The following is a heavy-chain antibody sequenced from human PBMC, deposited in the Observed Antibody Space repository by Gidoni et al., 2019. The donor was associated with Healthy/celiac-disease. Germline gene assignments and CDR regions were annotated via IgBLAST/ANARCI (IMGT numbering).Heavy chain of an antibody. J-gene: IGHJ6*02. CDR2: IRGSGGST. V-gene: IGHV3-23*01. CDR3: AKVGYSNPPVLYYYGMDV. Sequence: EVQLLESGGGLVQPGGSLRLSCAASGFTFSSYAMSWVRQAPGEGLEWGSAIRGSGGSTYYADSVKGRFTISRDNSKNTLYLQMNSLRAEDTAVYYCAKVGYSNPPVLYYYGMDVWGQGTTVTVSS. CDR1: GFTFSSYA. D-gene: IGHD5-18*01.